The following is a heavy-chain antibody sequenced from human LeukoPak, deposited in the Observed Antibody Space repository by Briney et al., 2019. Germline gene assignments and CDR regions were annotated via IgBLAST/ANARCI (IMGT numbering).Heavy chain of an antibody. CDR1: GFTFSSYS. CDR3: ARAGYCSGGSCWFDP. J-gene: IGHJ5*02. CDR2: ISSSNSYI. V-gene: IGHV3-21*01. Sequence: GGSLRLSCAASGFTFSSYSMNWVRQAPGKGLEWVSSISSSNSYIYYADSVKGRFTISRDNAKNSLYLQMNSLRAEGTAVYYCARAGYCSGGSCWFDPWGQGTLVTVSS. D-gene: IGHD2-15*01.